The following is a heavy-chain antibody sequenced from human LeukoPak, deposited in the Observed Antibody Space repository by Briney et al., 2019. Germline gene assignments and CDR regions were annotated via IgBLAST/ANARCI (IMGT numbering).Heavy chain of an antibody. CDR1: GFTFGDYG. D-gene: IGHD6-13*01. CDR2: IRSKAYGGTT. CDR3: TRWYSSSWYGNWFDP. J-gene: IGHJ5*02. V-gene: IGHV3-49*04. Sequence: GGSLRLSCTVSGFTFGDYGMSWVRQAPGKGLEWVGFIRSKAYGGTTEYAASVKGRFTISRDDSKSIVYLQMNSLKTEDTAVYFCTRWYSSSWYGNWFDPWGQGTLVTVSS.